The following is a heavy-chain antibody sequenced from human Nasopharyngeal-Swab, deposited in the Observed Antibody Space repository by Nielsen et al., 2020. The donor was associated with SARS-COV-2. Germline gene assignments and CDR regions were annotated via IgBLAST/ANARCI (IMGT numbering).Heavy chain of an antibody. V-gene: IGHV5-51*01. CDR1: GYRFPSYW. CDR2: IYPGDSET. CDR3: ARGGQPSYYYYMDV. Sequence: KVSCKGSGYRFPSYWIGWLRQMPGKGLEWMGIIYPGDSETRYSPSFQGQVTISADQSINTAYLQWSSLKASDTAMYFCARGGQPSYYYYMDVWGKGTTVTVSS. D-gene: IGHD3-16*01. J-gene: IGHJ6*03.